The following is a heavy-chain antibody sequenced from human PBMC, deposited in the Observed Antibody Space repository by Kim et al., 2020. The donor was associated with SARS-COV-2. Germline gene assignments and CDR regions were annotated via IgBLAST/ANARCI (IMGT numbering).Heavy chain of an antibody. V-gene: IGHV4-59*01. J-gene: IGHJ4*02. Sequence: SETLSRTCTVSGGSINNYYWSWIRQPPGKTLEWIGYIYHSGSTNYNPSLRSRVTMSVDTPKNQFSLKLNSVTAADTAVYYCARRAGGYSGSDYFDNWGQG. CDR3: ARRAGGYSGSDYFDN. CDR2: IYHSGST. D-gene: IGHD3-10*01. CDR1: GGSINNYY.